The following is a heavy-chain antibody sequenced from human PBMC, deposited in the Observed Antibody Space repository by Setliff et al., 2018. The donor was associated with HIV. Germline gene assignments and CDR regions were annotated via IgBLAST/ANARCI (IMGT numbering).Heavy chain of an antibody. CDR3: ARYSGYDPSFDY. V-gene: IGHV4-38-2*02. CDR2: IYHSGST. J-gene: IGHJ4*02. D-gene: IGHD5-12*01. Sequence: PSETLSLTCTVSGYSISSGYYWGWIRQPPGKGLEWIGSIYHSGSTYYNPSLKSRVTISVDTSKNQFSLKLSSVTAADTAVYYCARYSGYDPSFDYWGQGTLVTVSS. CDR1: GYSISSGYY.